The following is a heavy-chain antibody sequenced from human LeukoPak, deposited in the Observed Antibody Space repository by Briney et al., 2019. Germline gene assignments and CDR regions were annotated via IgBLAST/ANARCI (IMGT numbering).Heavy chain of an antibody. J-gene: IGHJ5*02. Sequence: SETLSLTCTVSGYSISSGYYWGWIRQPPGKGLEWIGSIYYSGSTYYNPSLKSRVTISVDTSKNQFSLKLSSVTAADTAVYYCARGKLRFLEWLFGWFDPWGQGTLVTVSS. CDR3: ARGKLRFLEWLFGWFDP. CDR1: GYSISSGYY. D-gene: IGHD3-3*01. V-gene: IGHV4-38-2*02. CDR2: IYYSGST.